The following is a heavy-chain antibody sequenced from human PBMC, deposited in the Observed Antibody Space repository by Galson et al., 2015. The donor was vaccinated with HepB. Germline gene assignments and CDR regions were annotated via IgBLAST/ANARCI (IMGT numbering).Heavy chain of an antibody. D-gene: IGHD3-10*01. CDR3: ARDAPAGSHYYYYMDV. J-gene: IGHJ6*03. V-gene: IGHV4-39*07. Sequence: ETLSLTCTVSGGSISSSSYYWGWIRQPPGKGLEWIGSIYYSGSTYYNPSLKSRVTISVDTSKNQFSLKLSSVTAADTAVYYCARDAPAGSHYYYYMDVWGKGTTVTVSS. CDR2: IYYSGST. CDR1: GGSISSSSYY.